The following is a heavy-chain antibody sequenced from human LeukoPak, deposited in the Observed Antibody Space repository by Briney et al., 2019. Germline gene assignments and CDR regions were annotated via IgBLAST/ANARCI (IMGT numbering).Heavy chain of an antibody. D-gene: IGHD6-19*01. CDR2: ISYSSSYI. CDR1: GFSFSNYS. V-gene: IGHV3-21*01. J-gene: IGHJ4*02. Sequence: GGSLRLSCAASGFSFSNYSVNWVRQAPGKGLEWVSSISYSSSYIYYADSVKGRFTISRDNAKNSLYLQMNSLRAEDTAVYYCARGEAVAGGGLFDYWGQGTLVTVSS. CDR3: ARGEAVAGGGLFDY.